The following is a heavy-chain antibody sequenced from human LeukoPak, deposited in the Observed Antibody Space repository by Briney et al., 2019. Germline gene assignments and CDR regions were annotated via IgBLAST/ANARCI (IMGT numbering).Heavy chain of an antibody. D-gene: IGHD6-19*01. J-gene: IGHJ4*02. V-gene: IGHV6-1*01. CDR1: GDSVSSNSAA. Sequence: SQTLSLTCAISGDSVSSNSAAWNWIRQSPSRGLEWLGRTYSRSKLYNDYAVSVKSRITINPDTSKNQFSLQLNSVTPEDTAVYCCARGTSSGWYYSFDYWGQGTLVTVSS. CDR3: ARGTSSGWYYSFDY. CDR2: TYSRSKLYN.